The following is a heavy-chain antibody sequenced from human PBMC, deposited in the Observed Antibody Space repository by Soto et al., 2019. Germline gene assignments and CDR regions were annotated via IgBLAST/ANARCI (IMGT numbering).Heavy chain of an antibody. J-gene: IGHJ4*02. D-gene: IGHD3-10*01. CDR3: ARDKITDLYDY. Sequence: SETLSLTCAVYGGSFSGYYWTWIRQPPGTGLEWIGEINHSGSTNYNPSLKSRVTISVDTSKNQFSLKLTSVTAADTAVYYCARDKITDLYDYWSQGTLVTVSS. CDR1: GGSFSGYY. V-gene: IGHV4-34*01. CDR2: INHSGST.